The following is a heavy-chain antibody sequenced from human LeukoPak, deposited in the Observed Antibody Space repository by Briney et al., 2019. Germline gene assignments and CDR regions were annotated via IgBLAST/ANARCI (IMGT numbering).Heavy chain of an antibody. CDR3: TREEGGTTVDY. CDR2: IYHSGST. J-gene: IGHJ4*02. V-gene: IGHV4-38-2*02. D-gene: IGHD1-1*01. Sequence: SETLSLTCTVSGYSISSGYYWGWIRQPPGKGLEWIGSIYHSGSTYYNPSLKSRITISQDTSKNQFSLKVSSVTAADAAAYYCTREEGGTTVDYWGQGTLATVSS. CDR1: GYSISSGYY.